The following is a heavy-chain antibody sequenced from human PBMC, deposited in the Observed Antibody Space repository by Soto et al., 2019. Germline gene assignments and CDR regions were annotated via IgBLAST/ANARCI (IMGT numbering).Heavy chain of an antibody. CDR1: GGTFSSYA. CDR3: ARGTPPFTIFGVYGMDV. J-gene: IGHJ6*02. V-gene: IGHV1-69*13. CDR2: IIPIFGTA. D-gene: IGHD3-3*01. Sequence: SVKVSCKASGGTFSSYAISWVRQAPGQGLEWMGGIIPIFGTANYAQKFQGRVTITADESTSTAYMELSSLRSEDTAVYYCARGTPPFTIFGVYGMDVWGQGTTVTVSS.